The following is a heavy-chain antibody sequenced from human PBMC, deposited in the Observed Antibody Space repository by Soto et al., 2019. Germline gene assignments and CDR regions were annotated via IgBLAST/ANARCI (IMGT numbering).Heavy chain of an antibody. D-gene: IGHD6-19*01. CDR2: ISGSGGST. Sequence: GGSLRLSCAASGFTFSSYAMSWVRQAPGKGLEWVSAISGSGGSTYYADSVKGRFTISRDNSKNTLYLQMNSLRAEDTAVYYCAKVNQWLVRPVGSMDVWGQGTTVTVSS. J-gene: IGHJ6*02. V-gene: IGHV3-23*01. CDR1: GFTFSSYA. CDR3: AKVNQWLVRPVGSMDV.